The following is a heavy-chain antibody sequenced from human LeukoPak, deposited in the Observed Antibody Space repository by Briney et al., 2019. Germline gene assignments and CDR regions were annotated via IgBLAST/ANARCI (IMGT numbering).Heavy chain of an antibody. CDR1: GFTFSDYY. CDR2: ISSSGSTI. CDR3: ARRQSGHAFDI. J-gene: IGHJ3*02. V-gene: IGHV3-11*01. Sequence: GGSLRLSCAASGFTFSDYYMSWIRQAPGKGLEWVSYISSSGSTIYYADSVKGRFTISRDNAKNSLYLQMNSLRPENTAVYYCARRQSGHAFDIWGQGTMVTVSS.